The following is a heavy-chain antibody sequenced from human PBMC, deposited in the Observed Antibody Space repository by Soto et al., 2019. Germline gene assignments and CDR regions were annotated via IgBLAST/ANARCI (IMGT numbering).Heavy chain of an antibody. CDR1: GGTFSTSA. D-gene: IGHD1-7*01. CDR2: IVPIFRTP. J-gene: IGHJ6*02. V-gene: IGHV1-69*12. CDR3: ARDKDRPQLGGNSFYFLDV. Sequence: QVQLEQSGAEVKKPGSSVKVSCKASGGTFSTSAISWVRQAPGQGLEWMGGIVPIFRTPDYAQKFQGRVTVPADESTITTYMESSGLGSDVTAVYYCARDKDRPQLGGNSFYFLDVWGQGTTVTVSS.